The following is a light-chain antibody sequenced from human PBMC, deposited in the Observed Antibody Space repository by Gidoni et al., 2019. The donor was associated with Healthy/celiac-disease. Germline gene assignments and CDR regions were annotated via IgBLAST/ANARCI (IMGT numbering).Light chain of an antibody. J-gene: IGKJ3*01. Sequence: DIQMTQSPSSLSASVGDRVTITCQASQDISNYLNLYQQKPGKAPKLLIYDASNLETGVPSRFSGSGSGTDFTFTISSLQPEDIATYYCQQCDNLLGLTFGPGTKVDIK. V-gene: IGKV1-33*01. CDR1: QDISNY. CDR3: QQCDNLLGLT. CDR2: DAS.